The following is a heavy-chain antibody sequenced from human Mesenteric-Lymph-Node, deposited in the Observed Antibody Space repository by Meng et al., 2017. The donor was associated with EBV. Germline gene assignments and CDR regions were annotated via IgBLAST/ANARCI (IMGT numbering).Heavy chain of an antibody. D-gene: IGHD4-17*01. CDR1: WGSVSRCTYY. CDR3: ATGLYGDYALAN. J-gene: IGHJ4*02. CDR2: IYYSGST. V-gene: IGHV4-61*01. Sequence: VQASSSGPGRVKPSETLSLPYTVAWGSVSRCTYYWSWIWQPPGKGLEWIGYIYYSGSTNYNPSLKSRVTISVDTSKNQFSLKLSSVTAADTAVYYCATGLYGDYALANWGQGTLVTVSS.